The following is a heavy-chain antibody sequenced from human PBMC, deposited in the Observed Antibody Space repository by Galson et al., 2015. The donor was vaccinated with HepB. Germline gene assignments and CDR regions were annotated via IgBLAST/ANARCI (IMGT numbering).Heavy chain of an antibody. D-gene: IGHD3-22*01. CDR1: GDSVSSNSAA. CDR2: TYYRSKWYN. CDR3: ARSDYYDSSGCPPDAFDI. V-gene: IGHV6-1*01. J-gene: IGHJ3*02. Sequence: CAISGDSVSSNSAAWNWIRQSPSRGLEWLGRTYYRSKWYNDYAVSVKSRITINPDTSKNQFSLQLNSVTPEDTAVYYCARSDYYDSSGCPPDAFDIWGQGTMVAVSS.